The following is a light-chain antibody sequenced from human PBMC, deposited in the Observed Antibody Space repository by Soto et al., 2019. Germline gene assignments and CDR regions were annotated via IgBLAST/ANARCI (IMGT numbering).Light chain of an antibody. J-gene: IGLJ2*01. V-gene: IGLV2-8*01. Sequence: QSALTQPPSASGSPGQSVTISCTGTSNDVGGYKYVSWYQQHPGKAPKLMIFEVHKRPSGVPDRFSGSKSGNTASLTVSGLQAEDEADYYCSSYGGTNNLLFGGGTKLTVL. CDR3: SSYGGTNNLL. CDR2: EVH. CDR1: SNDVGGYKY.